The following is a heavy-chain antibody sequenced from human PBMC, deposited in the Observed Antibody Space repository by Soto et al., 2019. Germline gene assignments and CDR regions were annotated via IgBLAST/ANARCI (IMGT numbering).Heavy chain of an antibody. V-gene: IGHV4-31*03. CDR2: ISHSGST. Sequence: SETLSLTCTVSGGSISSAAYYWSWIRQHPGKGLEWVGYISHSGSTYYTPSLKSRVIISADTSKNQFSVNLTSVTAADTAVYYCAREYTYGSNFFDCWGQGALVTVSS. J-gene: IGHJ4*02. CDR3: AREYTYGSNFFDC. D-gene: IGHD5-18*01. CDR1: GGSISSAAYY.